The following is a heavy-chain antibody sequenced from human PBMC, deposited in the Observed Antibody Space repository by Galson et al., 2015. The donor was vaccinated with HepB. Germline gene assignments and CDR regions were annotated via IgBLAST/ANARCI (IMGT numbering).Heavy chain of an antibody. J-gene: IGHJ3*01. CDR1: GGSMNDYY. V-gene: IGHV4-59*01. Sequence: ETLSLTCTVSGGSMNDYYWTWIRQPPGKGLEWIGHVYYTGSTQYNPSHRSRVTISVDTSKNQFSLKLTSLTVADTAVYFCARVVGQWLIHDAFDLWGQGTLVTVSS. CDR3: ARVVGQWLIHDAFDL. CDR2: VYYTGST. D-gene: IGHD6-19*01.